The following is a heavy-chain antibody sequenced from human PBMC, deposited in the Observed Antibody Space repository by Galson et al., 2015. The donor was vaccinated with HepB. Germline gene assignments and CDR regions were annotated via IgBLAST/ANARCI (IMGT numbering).Heavy chain of an antibody. D-gene: IGHD3-10*01. CDR3: ARQSLLGEFHFDY. J-gene: IGHJ4*02. V-gene: IGHV3-7*03. CDR2: IKQDGSEK. CDR1: GFTFSSYW. Sequence: SLRLSCAASGFTFSSYWMTWVRQAPGKGLEWVATIKQDGSEKYYLDSVKGRFTISRDNAKNSLYLEMNSLRAEDTAVYYCARQSLLGEFHFDYWGQGTLVTVSS.